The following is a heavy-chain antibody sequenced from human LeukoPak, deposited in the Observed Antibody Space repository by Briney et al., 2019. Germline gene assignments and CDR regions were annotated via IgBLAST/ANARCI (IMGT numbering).Heavy chain of an antibody. Sequence: SETLSLTCTVSGGSISSSSYYWGWIRQPPGKGLEWIGSVYYSGSPYYNPSLKSRVTISEDTSKNQFSLELSSVTAADTAAYYCARYQRGLDNWGPGTLVTVSS. CDR1: GGSISSSSYY. V-gene: IGHV4-39*07. J-gene: IGHJ4*02. CDR3: ARYQRGLDN. D-gene: IGHD3/OR15-3a*01. CDR2: VYYSGSP.